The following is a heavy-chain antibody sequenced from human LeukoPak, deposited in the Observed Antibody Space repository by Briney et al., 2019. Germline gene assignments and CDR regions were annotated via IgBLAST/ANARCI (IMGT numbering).Heavy chain of an antibody. V-gene: IGHV4-31*03. CDR1: GGSISSGGYY. Sequence: SETLSLTCTGSGGSISSGGYYWSWIRQHPGKGLERIGYIYYSGSTYYNPSLKSRVTISVDTSKNQFSLKLSSVTAADTAVYYCARYSSSWNFIDYWGQGTLVTVSS. J-gene: IGHJ4*02. CDR3: ARYSSSWNFIDY. D-gene: IGHD6-13*01. CDR2: IYYSGST.